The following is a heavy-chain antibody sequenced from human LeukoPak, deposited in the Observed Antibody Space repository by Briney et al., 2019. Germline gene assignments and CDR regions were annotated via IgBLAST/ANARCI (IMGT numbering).Heavy chain of an antibody. CDR2: SNDSGGT. D-gene: IGHD4-11*01. V-gene: IGHV4-34*01. CDR1: GGTFSGYY. Sequence: SETLSLTCAVYGGTFSGYYWSWIRQPPGKRLEWVGESNDSGGTNYNPSLKSRVTISADKSKNQFSLKLSSVTAADTAVYYCARGGLTTGKRKGCFDYWGQGTLVTVSS. J-gene: IGHJ4*02. CDR3: ARGGLTTGKRKGCFDY.